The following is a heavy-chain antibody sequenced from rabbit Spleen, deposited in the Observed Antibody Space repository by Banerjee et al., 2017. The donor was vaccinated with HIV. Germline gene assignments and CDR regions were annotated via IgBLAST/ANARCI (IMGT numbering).Heavy chain of an antibody. CDR3: ANGGNGAYGGVSFNL. V-gene: IGHV1S45*01. D-gene: IGHD6-1*01. CDR1: GFTLSSHW. CDR2: IYTANSNT. J-gene: IGHJ4*01. Sequence: QEQLVESGGGLVKPGASLTLTCTASGFTLSSHWMCWVRQAPGKGLEWIACIYTANSNTYYASWAKGRFTISKTSSTTVTLQMTSLTAADTATYLCANGGNGAYGGVSFNLWGPGTLVTVS.